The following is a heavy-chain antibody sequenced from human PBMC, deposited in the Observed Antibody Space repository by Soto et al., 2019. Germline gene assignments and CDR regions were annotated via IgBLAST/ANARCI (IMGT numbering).Heavy chain of an antibody. CDR2: VGRFGNT. J-gene: IGHJ4*02. CDR3: AKEGRLRSPAGDYFDS. V-gene: IGHV3-23*01. Sequence: PGGSLRPSCEGSVFSVPDYDMNWVRQTPGKGLEWVAAVGRFGNTYYRDSVRGRFTISRDDSRNTVYLQMNRLRVEDTAVYFCAKEGRLRSPAGDYFDSWAQGSLVTVSS. D-gene: IGHD3-10*01. CDR1: VFSVPDYD.